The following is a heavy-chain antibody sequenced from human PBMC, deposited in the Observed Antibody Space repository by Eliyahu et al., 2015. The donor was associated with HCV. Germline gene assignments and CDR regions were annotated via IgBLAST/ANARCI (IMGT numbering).Heavy chain of an antibody. J-gene: IGHJ4*02. Sequence: EVHLVESGGGLVKPGGSLRLSXXAXGFPFSSYSMNWVRQAPGKGLEWVSSISSSSSYIYYADSVEGRFTISRDNAKNSLYLQMNSLRAEDTAVYYCARALSSSWYYFDYWGQGTLVTVSS. CDR3: ARALSSSWYYFDY. V-gene: IGHV3-21*01. CDR2: ISSSSSYI. D-gene: IGHD6-13*01. CDR1: GFPFSSYS.